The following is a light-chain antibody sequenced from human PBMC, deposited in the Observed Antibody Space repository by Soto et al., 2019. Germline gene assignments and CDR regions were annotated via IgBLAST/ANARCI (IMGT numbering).Light chain of an antibody. Sequence: EIVLTQSPATLSLSPGNGATLSCRASKSVSGYLAWYQQKPGQAPRPPIYDASNRAPGIPARFSGSGSVRDFTLTITSLEPEDFAVYYCQQRSNWPSTFGGGTKVEI. CDR3: QQRSNWPST. CDR2: DAS. J-gene: IGKJ4*01. V-gene: IGKV3-11*02. CDR1: KSVSGY.